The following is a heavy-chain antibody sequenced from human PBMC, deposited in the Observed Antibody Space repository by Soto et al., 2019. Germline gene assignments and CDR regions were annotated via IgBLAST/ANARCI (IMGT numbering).Heavy chain of an antibody. J-gene: IGHJ6*02. CDR3: ARDPSSSWYFRMDV. CDR1: GFTFSSYA. V-gene: IGHV3-30-3*01. CDR2: ISYDGSNK. Sequence: GGSLRLSCAASGFTFSSYAMHWVRQAPGKGLEWVAVISYDGSNKYYADSVKGRFTISRDNSKNTLYLQMNSLRAEDTAVYYCARDPSSSWYFRMDVWGQGTTVTVSS. D-gene: IGHD6-13*01.